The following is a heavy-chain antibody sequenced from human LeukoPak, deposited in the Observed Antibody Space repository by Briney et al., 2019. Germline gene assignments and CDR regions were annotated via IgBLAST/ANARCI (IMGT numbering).Heavy chain of an antibody. CDR2: IYYSGST. CDR1: GGSISSSSYY. J-gene: IGHJ4*02. D-gene: IGHD5-18*01. CDR3: VTQGYSYGSGDYFDY. Sequence: PSETLSLTCTVSGGSISSSSYYWGWIRQPPGKGLEWIGSIYYSGSTYYNPSLKSRVTISVDTSKNQFSLKLSSVTAADMAVYYCVTQGYSYGSGDYFDYWGQGTLVTVSS. V-gene: IGHV4-39*01.